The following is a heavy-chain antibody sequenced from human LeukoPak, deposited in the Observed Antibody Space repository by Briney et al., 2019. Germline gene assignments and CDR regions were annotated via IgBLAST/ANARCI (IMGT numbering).Heavy chain of an antibody. V-gene: IGHV1-2*02. CDR3: ARLRDYGDYPFDY. D-gene: IGHD4-17*01. CDR1: GYTFTGYY. CDR2: INPNSGGT. Sequence: GASVKVSCKASGYTFTGYYMHWVRQAPGQGLEWMGWINPNSGGTNYAQKFQGRVTMTRDTSTSTAYIELSRLRSDDTAVYYCARLRDYGDYPFDYWGQGTLVTVPS. J-gene: IGHJ4*02.